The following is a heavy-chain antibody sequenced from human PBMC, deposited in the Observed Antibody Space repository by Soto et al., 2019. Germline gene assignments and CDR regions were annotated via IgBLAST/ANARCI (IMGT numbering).Heavy chain of an antibody. J-gene: IGHJ6*02. D-gene: IGHD2-15*01. CDR2: FDPEDGET. Sequence: ASVKVSCKVSGYTLTELSMHWVRQAPGKGLEWMGGFDPEDGETIYAQKFQGRVTMTEDTSTDTAYMELSSLRSEDTAVYYCATGGYCSGGSCYEYRYGMDVWRQGTTVTVSS. CDR3: ATGGYCSGGSCYEYRYGMDV. V-gene: IGHV1-24*01. CDR1: GYTLTELS.